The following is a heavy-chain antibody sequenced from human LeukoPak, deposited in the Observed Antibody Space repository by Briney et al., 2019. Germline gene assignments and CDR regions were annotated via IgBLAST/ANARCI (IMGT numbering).Heavy chain of an antibody. Sequence: SETLSLTCTVSGGSISSGDYYWSWIRQPPGKGLEWIGYIYYSGSTYYNPSLKSRVTISVDTSKNQFSLKLSSVTAADTAVYYCARLQIVATIVSWFDPWGQGTLVTVSS. D-gene: IGHD5-12*01. V-gene: IGHV4-30-4*01. CDR1: GGSISSGDYY. CDR3: ARLQIVATIVSWFDP. CDR2: IYYSGST. J-gene: IGHJ5*02.